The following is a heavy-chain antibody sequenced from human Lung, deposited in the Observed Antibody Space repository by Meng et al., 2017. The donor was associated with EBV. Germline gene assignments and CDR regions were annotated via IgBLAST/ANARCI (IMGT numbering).Heavy chain of an antibody. CDR2: INHSGTT. V-gene: IGHV4-34*01. J-gene: IGHJ3*02. Sequence: QVMGQEWGAGLLKTSETQSPTCAVQGGSFTDFYWSWIRQSPVKGLEWIGEINHSGTTNYNPSFERRVTISVVPSKKQFSLKVSSVTAADAAVYYCARGRYWAFEIWEKGTMVTVSS. CDR3: ARGRYWAFEI. CDR1: GGSFTDFY. D-gene: IGHD2-8*02.